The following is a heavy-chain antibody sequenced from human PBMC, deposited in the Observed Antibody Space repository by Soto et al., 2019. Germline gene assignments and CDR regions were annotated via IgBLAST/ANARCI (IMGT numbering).Heavy chain of an antibody. CDR1: GASISSYY. CDR3: ARYKSNYYYGMDV. J-gene: IGHJ6*02. CDR2: IYYSGIT. D-gene: IGHD1-20*01. Sequence: SETLSLTCTVSGASISSYYWSWIRQPPGKGLEWSGYIYYSGITNYNPSLKSRVTISVDTSKNQFSLKLSSVTAADTAVYYCARYKSNYYYGMDVWGQGTTVTVSS. V-gene: IGHV4-59*01.